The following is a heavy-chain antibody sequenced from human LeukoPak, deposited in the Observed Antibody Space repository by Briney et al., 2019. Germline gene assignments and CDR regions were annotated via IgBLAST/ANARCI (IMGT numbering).Heavy chain of an antibody. D-gene: IGHD5-18*01. J-gene: IGHJ4*02. CDR3: ANSYGPYYFDY. CDR2: ISGGGGST. V-gene: IGHV3-23*01. CDR1: GFTFTSYA. Sequence: PGGSLRLSCAASGFTFTSYAMSWVRQAPGKGLEWVSAISGGGGSTYYADSVKGRFTISRDNALNSVYLQMNSLRAEDTAVYYCANSYGPYYFDYWGQGTLVTVSS.